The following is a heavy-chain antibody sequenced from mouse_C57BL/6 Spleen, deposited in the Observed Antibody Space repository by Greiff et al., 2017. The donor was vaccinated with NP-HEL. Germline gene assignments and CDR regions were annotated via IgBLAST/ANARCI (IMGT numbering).Heavy chain of an antibody. V-gene: IGHV1-64*01. CDR3: ARNGQGVFDY. J-gene: IGHJ2*01. CDR1: GYTFTSYW. CDR2: IHPNSGST. D-gene: IGHD1-2*01. Sequence: VQLQQPGAELVKPGASVKLSCKASGYTFTSYWMHWVKQRPGQGLEWIGMIHPNSGSTNYNEKFKSKATLTVDKSSSTAYMQLSSLASEDSAVYYCARNGQGVFDYWGQGTTLTVSS.